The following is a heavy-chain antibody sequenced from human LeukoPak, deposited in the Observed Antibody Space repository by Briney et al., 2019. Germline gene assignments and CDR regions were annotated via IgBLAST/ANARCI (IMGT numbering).Heavy chain of an antibody. CDR3: AKSPPELRYFDWLAHYFDY. D-gene: IGHD3-9*01. V-gene: IGHV3-23*01. J-gene: IGHJ4*02. Sequence: GGSLRLSCAASGFTFSNAWMGWVRQAPGKGLEWVSTISGSGGSTNYADSVKGRFTISRDNSKNTLYLQMNSLRAEDTAVYYCAKSPPELRYFDWLAHYFDYWGQGTLVTVSS. CDR1: GFTFSNAW. CDR2: ISGSGGST.